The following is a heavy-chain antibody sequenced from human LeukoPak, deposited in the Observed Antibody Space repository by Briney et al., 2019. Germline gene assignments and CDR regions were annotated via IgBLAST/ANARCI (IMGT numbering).Heavy chain of an antibody. CDR1: GDSVSSNSAA. V-gene: IGHV6-1*01. D-gene: IGHD2-2*01. Sequence: SQTLSLTCAISGDSVSSNSAAWNWSRQSPSRCLEWLGRTYYRAKWNNDYAVFVKSRIPITPDTSKNPFSLQLNSVTTEDTAVYYCARDHQLLTGPFDYWGQGTLVTVSS. CDR2: TYYRAKWNN. CDR3: ARDHQLLTGPFDY. J-gene: IGHJ4*02.